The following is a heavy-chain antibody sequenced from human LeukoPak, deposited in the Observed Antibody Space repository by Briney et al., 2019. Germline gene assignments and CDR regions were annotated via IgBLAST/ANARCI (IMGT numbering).Heavy chain of an antibody. Sequence: PSETLSLTCTVSGGSISSYYWSWIRQPPGKGLEWIGYIYYSGSTNYNPSLKSRVTISVDTSKNQFSLKLSSVTAADTAVYYCARFGFGELFDYWGQGTLVTVSS. CDR2: IYYSGST. CDR1: GGSISSYY. CDR3: ARFGFGELFDY. V-gene: IGHV4-59*01. J-gene: IGHJ4*02. D-gene: IGHD3-10*01.